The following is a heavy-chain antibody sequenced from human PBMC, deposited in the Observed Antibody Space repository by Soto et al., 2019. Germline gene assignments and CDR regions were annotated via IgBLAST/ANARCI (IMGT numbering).Heavy chain of an antibody. J-gene: IGHJ5*02. CDR2: ISAYNGNT. Sequence: ASVTVSCKASGYSFTSYGISWVRPAPGQGLEWMGWISAYNGNTNYAQKLQGRVTMTTDTSTSTAYMELRSLRSDDTAVYYCARKIVARSWFDPWGQGTLVTVSS. CDR3: ARKIVARSWFDP. V-gene: IGHV1-18*01. D-gene: IGHD5-12*01. CDR1: GYSFTSYG.